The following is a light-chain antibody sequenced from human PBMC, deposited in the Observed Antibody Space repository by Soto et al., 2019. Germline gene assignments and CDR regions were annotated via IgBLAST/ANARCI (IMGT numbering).Light chain of an antibody. CDR3: QQRSNWPPIT. J-gene: IGKJ5*01. V-gene: IGKV3-15*01. CDR2: GVS. CDR1: QSVRSN. Sequence: EVVMTQSPATLSVSPGERATLSCRASQSVRSNFAWYQQKPGQAPRLLIYGVSTRATGIPARFSGSGSGTEFTLTISSLQSEDFATYYCQQRSNWPPITFGQGTRLEIK.